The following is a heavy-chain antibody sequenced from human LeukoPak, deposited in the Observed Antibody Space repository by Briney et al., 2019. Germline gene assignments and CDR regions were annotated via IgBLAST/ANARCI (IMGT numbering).Heavy chain of an antibody. CDR3: ASSIVYCSSTSCYFN. J-gene: IGHJ4*02. D-gene: IGHD2-2*01. V-gene: IGHV1-2*02. Sequence: ASVKVSCQASGYTFTGYFMHWVRQAPGQGLEWMGWINPNSGGTNYAQKFQGRVTMTRDTSISTAYMELSRLRSDDTAVYYCASSIVYCSSTSCYFNWGQGTLVTVSS. CDR1: GYTFTGYF. CDR2: INPNSGGT.